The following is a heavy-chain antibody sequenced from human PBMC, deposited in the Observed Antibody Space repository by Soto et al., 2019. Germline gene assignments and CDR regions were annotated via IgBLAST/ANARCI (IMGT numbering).Heavy chain of an antibody. V-gene: IGHV3-23*01. CDR3: ARRERGWYFEL. CDR1: GFTFSSYA. CDR2: ISGSGDST. Sequence: EVQLLESGGGLVQPGGSLRLSCVASGFTFSSYAMNWVRQAPGKGLEWVSVISGSGDSTYYADSVKGRFTISRDNSKNTLSLQMNSLRAEDTAVYYCARRERGWYFELWGRGTLVTVSS. J-gene: IGHJ2*01.